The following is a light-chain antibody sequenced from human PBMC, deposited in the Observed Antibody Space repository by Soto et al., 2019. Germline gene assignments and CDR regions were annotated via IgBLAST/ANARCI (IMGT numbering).Light chain of an antibody. CDR1: QSITSW. J-gene: IGKJ1*01. Sequence: DIQMTQSPSTLSASVGDRVTITCRASQSITSWLAWYQQKPGKAPKLLIYDASSLQTGVPSRFSGSGSGAEFTLTISSLQPDDFATYYCQQYNSYPRTFGQGTKVEI. CDR3: QQYNSYPRT. CDR2: DAS. V-gene: IGKV1-5*01.